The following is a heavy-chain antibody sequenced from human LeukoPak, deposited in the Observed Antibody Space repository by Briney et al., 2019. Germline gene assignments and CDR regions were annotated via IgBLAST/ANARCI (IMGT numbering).Heavy chain of an antibody. CDR3: ARKMYYYDSSGPNGGAFDI. D-gene: IGHD3-22*01. V-gene: IGHV1-69*13. CDR2: IIPIFGTA. Sequence: SVTVSCKASGGTFSSYAISWVRQAPGQGLEWMGGIIPIFGTANYAQKFQGRVTITADESTSTAYMELSSLRSEDTAVYYCARKMYYYDSSGPNGGAFDIWGQGTMVTVSS. J-gene: IGHJ3*02. CDR1: GGTFSSYA.